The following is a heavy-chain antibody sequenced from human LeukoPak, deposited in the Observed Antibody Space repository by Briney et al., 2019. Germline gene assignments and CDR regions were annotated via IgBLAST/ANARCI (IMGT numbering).Heavy chain of an antibody. CDR3: ARVSAHFDY. J-gene: IGHJ4*02. Sequence: SETLSLTCTVSGGSISSGGYSWSWIRQHPGKGPEWIGYIYYSGSTYYNPSLKSRVTISVDTSKNQFSLKLSSVTAADTAVYYCARVSAHFDYWGQGTLVTVSS. CDR2: IYYSGST. D-gene: IGHD5/OR15-5a*01. V-gene: IGHV4-31*03. CDR1: GGSISSGGYS.